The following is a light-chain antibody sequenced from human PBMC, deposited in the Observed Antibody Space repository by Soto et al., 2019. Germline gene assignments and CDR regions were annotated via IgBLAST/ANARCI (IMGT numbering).Light chain of an antibody. CDR1: SSNIGGNS. CDR3: LLYYGGSYV. CDR2: DDN. V-gene: IGLV1-51*01. Sequence: QSVLTQPPSVSAAPGQKVTISCSGSSSNIGGNSVSWYQQLPGTAPKLLIYDDNKRPSGIPDRFSGSKSGTSATLGITGFQTGDEADYYCLLYYGGSYVFGAGTKVTVL. J-gene: IGLJ1*01.